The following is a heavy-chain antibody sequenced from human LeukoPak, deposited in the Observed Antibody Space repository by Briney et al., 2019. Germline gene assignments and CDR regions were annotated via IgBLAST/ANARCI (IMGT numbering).Heavy chain of an antibody. J-gene: IGHJ4*02. V-gene: IGHV4-59*08. D-gene: IGHD3-10*01. CDR2: IFDSGST. CDR3: ARLVWFGELYFDY. CDR1: GVSIRSYY. Sequence: SETLSLTCTVSGVSIRSYYWSWIRQPPGKGLEWIGYIFDSGSTYYNPSLKSRVTISVDTSKNQFSLKLSSVTAADTAVYYCARLVWFGELYFDYWGQGTLVTVSS.